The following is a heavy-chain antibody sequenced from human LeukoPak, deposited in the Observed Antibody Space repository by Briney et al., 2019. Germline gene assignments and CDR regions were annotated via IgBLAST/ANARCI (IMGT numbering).Heavy chain of an antibody. Sequence: ASVKLSCSAAGYTFTSYGISWVRQAPGQGLEWMGWISAYNGNTNYAQKVQGRVTMTTDTSTSTAYMELRSLRSDDTAVYYCARDPEAAMVELDYWGQGTLVTVSS. CDR2: ISAYNGNT. D-gene: IGHD5-18*01. J-gene: IGHJ4*02. CDR3: ARDPEAAMVELDY. V-gene: IGHV1-18*04. CDR1: GYTFTSYG.